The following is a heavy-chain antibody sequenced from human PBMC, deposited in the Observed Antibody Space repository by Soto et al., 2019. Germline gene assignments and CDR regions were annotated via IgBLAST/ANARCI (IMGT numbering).Heavy chain of an antibody. D-gene: IGHD6-19*01. Sequence: GGSVRLSCAASGFTFSTYTMNWVRQVPGKGLEWVSLITDSGGSTYYADSVKGRFTISRESSKNTLYLQMNSLRAEDTAVYFCATSASVSSGWYDYWGHGTLVTVSS. CDR3: ATSASVSSGWYDY. CDR1: GFTFSTYT. V-gene: IGHV3-23*01. J-gene: IGHJ4*01. CDR2: ITDSGGST.